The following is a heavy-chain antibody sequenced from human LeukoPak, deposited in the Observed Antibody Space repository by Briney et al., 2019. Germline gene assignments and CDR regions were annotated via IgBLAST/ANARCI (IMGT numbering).Heavy chain of an antibody. CDR3: ASSTSWEDYFYYYGMDV. Sequence: GGSLRLSREASGFTFSNYGIHWVRQAPGKGLEWVAVISYEGSNKDYADSVKGRFTISRDNSKNTLYLQMNSLRAEDTAVYYCASSTSWEDYFYYYGMDVWGQGTTVTVSS. V-gene: IGHV3-30*03. D-gene: IGHD2-2*01. CDR1: GFTFSNYG. J-gene: IGHJ6*02. CDR2: ISYEGSNK.